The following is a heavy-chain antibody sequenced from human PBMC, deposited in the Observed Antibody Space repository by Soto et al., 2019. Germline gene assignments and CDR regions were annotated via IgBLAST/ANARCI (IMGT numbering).Heavy chain of an antibody. CDR1: GGTFSGYA. V-gene: IGHV1-46*01. J-gene: IGHJ5*02. Sequence: ASVKVSCKASGGTFSGYAISWVRQAPGQGLEWMGIINPSGGSTSYAQKFQGRVTMTRDTSTSTVYMELSSLRSEDTAVYYCAREGRTATYIRVRFEGSTWFDPWGQGTLVTVSS. CDR3: AREGRTATYIRVRFEGSTWFDP. CDR2: INPSGGST. D-gene: IGHD5-18*01.